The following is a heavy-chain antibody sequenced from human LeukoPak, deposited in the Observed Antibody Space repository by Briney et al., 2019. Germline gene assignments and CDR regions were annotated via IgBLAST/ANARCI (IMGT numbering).Heavy chain of an antibody. CDR3: ARFGALASNWFDP. CDR2: INPSGGST. V-gene: IGHV1-46*01. CDR1: GYTLTGYY. J-gene: IGHJ5*02. D-gene: IGHD6-19*01. Sequence: ASVKVSCKASGYTLTGYYMHWVRQAPGQGLEWMGIINPSGGSTSYAQKFQGRVTMTRDMSTSTVYMELSSLRSEDTAVYYCARFGALASNWFDPWGQGTLVTVSS.